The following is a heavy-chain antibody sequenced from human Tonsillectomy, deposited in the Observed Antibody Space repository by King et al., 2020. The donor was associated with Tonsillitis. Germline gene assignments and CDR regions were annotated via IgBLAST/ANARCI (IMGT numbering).Heavy chain of an antibody. Sequence: VQLQESGPGLVKPSETLSLSCTVSGGSISGFYWSWIRQPPGKGLELIGYDYYSGSTNYTPSLKSRVTISEDTSKNQFSLKLRSVSAADAAVYYCARVGGFDFWSGLRHYYYYYMDVWGKGTTVTVSS. V-gene: IGHV4-59*01. CDR3: ARVGGFDFWSGLRHYYYYYMDV. CDR2: DYYSGST. D-gene: IGHD3-3*01. J-gene: IGHJ6*03. CDR1: GGSISGFY.